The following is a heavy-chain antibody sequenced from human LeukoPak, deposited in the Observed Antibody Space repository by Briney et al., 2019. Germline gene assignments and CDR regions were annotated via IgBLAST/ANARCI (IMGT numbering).Heavy chain of an antibody. CDR2: INTNTGNP. D-gene: IGHD2-21*02. J-gene: IGHJ4*02. Sequence: ASVKVSCKASGYTFTSYAMNWVRQAPGQGLEWMGWINTNTGNPTYAQGFTGRFVLSLDTSVSTAYLQISSLKAEDTAVYYCARDLVETFEHIVVVTAIQLDYWGQGTLVTVSS. CDR1: GYTFTSYA. CDR3: ARDLVETFEHIVVVTAIQLDY. V-gene: IGHV7-4-1*02.